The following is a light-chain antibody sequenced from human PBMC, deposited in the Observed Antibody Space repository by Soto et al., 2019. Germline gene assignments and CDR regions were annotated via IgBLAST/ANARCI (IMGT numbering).Light chain of an antibody. CDR1: SSDVGGYNY. J-gene: IGLJ2*01. V-gene: IGLV2-14*01. CDR3: SSYTSSSIV. Sequence: SVLTQPASVSGSPGQSITISCTGTSSDVGGYNYVSWYQQHPGKAPKLMLYDVSNRPSGVSNRFSGSKSGNTASLTISGLQAEDEADYYCSSYTSSSIVFGGGTKLTVL. CDR2: DVS.